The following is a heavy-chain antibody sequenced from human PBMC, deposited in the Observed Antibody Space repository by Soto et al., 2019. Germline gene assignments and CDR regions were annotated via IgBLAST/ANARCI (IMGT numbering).Heavy chain of an antibody. V-gene: IGHV3-74*01. CDR3: ARHGMDV. Sequence: EVQLVESGGGLVQPGGSLRLSCVASGFTFRSSWMHWVRQAPGKGLVWVSHINNDESSTSYADSVKGRVTISRDNAKNTLYLQMNSLRAEDTAVYYCARHGMDVWGQGTTVTVSS. CDR1: GFTFRSSW. CDR2: INNDESST. J-gene: IGHJ6*02.